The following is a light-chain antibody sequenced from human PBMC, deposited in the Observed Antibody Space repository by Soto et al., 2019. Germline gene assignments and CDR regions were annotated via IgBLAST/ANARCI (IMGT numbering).Light chain of an antibody. CDR1: QSVSSN. CDR2: GAS. Sequence: EIVMTQSPGTLSVSPGERATLSCRSSQSVSSNLAWYQQKPGQAPRLLIDGASTRATGIPARFSGSGSGTEFTLTISSLQSEDFAVYYCQQYNNWPRTFGQGNKVEIK. CDR3: QQYNNWPRT. J-gene: IGKJ1*01. V-gene: IGKV3-15*01.